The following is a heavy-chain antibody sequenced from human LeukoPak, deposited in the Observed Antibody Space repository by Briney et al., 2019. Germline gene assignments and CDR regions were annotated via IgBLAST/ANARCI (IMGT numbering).Heavy chain of an antibody. J-gene: IGHJ6*02. CDR1: GYSFTSYW. D-gene: IGHD4/OR15-4a*01. Sequence: GESLKISCKGSGYSFTSYWIGWVRQMPGKGLEWMGIIYPGDSDTRYSPSFQGQVTISADKSISTAYLQWSGLKASDTAMYYCASSSMVAPPYDYYYGMDVWGQGTTVTVSS. V-gene: IGHV5-51*01. CDR3: ASSSMVAPPYDYYYGMDV. CDR2: IYPGDSDT.